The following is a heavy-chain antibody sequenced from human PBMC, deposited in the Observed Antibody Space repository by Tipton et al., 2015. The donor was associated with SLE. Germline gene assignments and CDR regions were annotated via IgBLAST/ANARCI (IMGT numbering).Heavy chain of an antibody. V-gene: IGHV4-34*01. D-gene: IGHD7-27*01. Sequence: TLSLTCAIYGWSFSDYYWTWIRQPTGKGLEWIGEIYHGGRTKYNSSLESRVTMSVDTSKNQFSLKLTSVTAADTAVYFCARSTGAPLGGFDYWGQGTLVTVSS. CDR3: ARSTGAPLGGFDY. CDR1: GWSFSDYY. J-gene: IGHJ4*02. CDR2: IYHGGRT.